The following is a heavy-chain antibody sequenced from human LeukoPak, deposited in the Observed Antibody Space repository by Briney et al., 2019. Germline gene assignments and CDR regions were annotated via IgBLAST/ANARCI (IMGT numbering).Heavy chain of an antibody. CDR3: ARDNYYDSSGYD. Sequence: SETLSLTCAVYGGSFSGYYWSWIRQPPGKGLEWIGEINHSGSTNYNPSLKSRVTISVDASKNQFSLKLSSVTAADTAVYYCARDNYYDSSGYDWGQGTLVTVSS. CDR1: GGSFSGYY. V-gene: IGHV4-34*01. D-gene: IGHD3-22*01. CDR2: INHSGST. J-gene: IGHJ4*02.